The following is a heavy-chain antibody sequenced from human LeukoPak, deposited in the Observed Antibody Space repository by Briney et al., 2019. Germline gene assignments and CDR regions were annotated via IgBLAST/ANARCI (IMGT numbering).Heavy chain of an antibody. J-gene: IGHJ4*02. CDR2: FSYSGST. CDR1: GGSISNYY. Sequence: PSETLSLTCTVSGGSISNYYWSWIRQLPGKGLEWIGYFSYSGSTNYNPSLKSRVTVSVDTSKNQFSLKLTSVTAADTAVYYCARSVCGGDCYDKPFLFDSWGQGTLVTVSS. CDR3: ARSVCGGDCYDKPFLFDS. V-gene: IGHV4-59*01. D-gene: IGHD2-21*02.